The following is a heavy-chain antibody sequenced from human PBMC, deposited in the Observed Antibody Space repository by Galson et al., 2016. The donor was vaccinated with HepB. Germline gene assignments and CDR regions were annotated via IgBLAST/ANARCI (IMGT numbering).Heavy chain of an antibody. CDR3: ARDSRRDYFSGSSAFDY. CDR2: ISVYKGDRNT. CDR1: GYTFTNYG. Sequence: SVKVSCKASGYTFTNYGISWVRQAPGQGLEWMGWISVYKGDRNTNYAQKFKGRVTMTIDTSTSTAYMELRSLRSDDTAVYYCARDSRRDYFSGSSAFDYWGQGPLVTVSS. V-gene: IGHV1-18*04. D-gene: IGHD3-10*01. J-gene: IGHJ4*02.